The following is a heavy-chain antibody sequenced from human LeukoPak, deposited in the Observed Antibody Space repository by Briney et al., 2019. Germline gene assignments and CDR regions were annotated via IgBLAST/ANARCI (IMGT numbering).Heavy chain of an antibody. CDR2: ISGSSGYI. D-gene: IGHD3-22*01. Sequence: PGGSLRLSCAAAGFPFSTYIMNWVRQAPGKGLEWVSSISGSSGYIYYADSVKGRFTISRNNAMNSQYLQMDSLRGDDTAVYYCARDYEGDLWGQGTLVTVSS. J-gene: IGHJ5*02. CDR3: ARDYEGDL. V-gene: IGHV3-21*01. CDR1: GFPFSTYI.